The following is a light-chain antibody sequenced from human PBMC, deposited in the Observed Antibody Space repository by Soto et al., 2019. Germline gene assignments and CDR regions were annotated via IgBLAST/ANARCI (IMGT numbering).Light chain of an antibody. CDR3: QQHNKWPRT. J-gene: IGKJ1*01. CDR2: GAS. V-gene: IGKV3-15*01. Sequence: EIVMTHSPATLSVSPGERATLSCRASESVSRNLAWYQQKPGQAPRLLFYGASTRATDIPARFSGTGSGTEFTLTISSLQSEDFAVYYCQQHNKWPRTFGQGTKVDIK. CDR1: ESVSRN.